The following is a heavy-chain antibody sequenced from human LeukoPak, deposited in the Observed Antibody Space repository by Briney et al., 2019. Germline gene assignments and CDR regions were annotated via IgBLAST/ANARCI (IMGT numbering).Heavy chain of an antibody. CDR2: IKQDGSEK. V-gene: IGHV3-7*01. J-gene: IGHJ4*02. D-gene: IGHD6-19*01. CDR1: GFTVSSNY. Sequence: PGGSLRLACATSGFTVSSNYMFWVRQAPVKELEWVANIKQDGSEKYYVDSVKGRFTISRDNAKNSLYLQMNSLRAEDTAVYYCASDHSSGWYYTSFDYWGQGTLVTVSS. CDR3: ASDHSSGWYYTSFDY.